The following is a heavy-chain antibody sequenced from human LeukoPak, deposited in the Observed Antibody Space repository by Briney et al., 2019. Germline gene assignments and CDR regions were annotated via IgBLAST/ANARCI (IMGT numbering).Heavy chain of an antibody. D-gene: IGHD3-22*01. CDR2: INSDGSTA. CDR3: ARGTMIQGDNWFDP. Sequence: GGSLRLSCAASGFTFSDYYMSWVRQAPGKGLMSVSRINSDGSTATYADSVKGRFTISRDNAKDTLYLEMSSLRAEDTAVYYCARGTMIQGDNWFDPWGQGTLVTVSS. J-gene: IGHJ5*02. CDR1: GFTFSDYY. V-gene: IGHV3-74*01.